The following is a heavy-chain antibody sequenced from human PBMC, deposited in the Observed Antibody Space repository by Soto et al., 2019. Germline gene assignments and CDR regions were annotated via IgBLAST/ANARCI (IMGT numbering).Heavy chain of an antibody. J-gene: IGHJ4*02. CDR1: GFTFSSYG. V-gene: IGHV3-30*18. CDR3: AKGLLRYGGNPTHFDY. D-gene: IGHD2-15*01. Sequence: QVQLVESGGGVVQPGRSLRLSCAASGFTFSSYGMHWVRQAPGKGLEWVAVISYDGSNKYYADSVKGRFTISRDNSKNTLYLQMNSLRAEDTAVYYCAKGLLRYGGNPTHFDYWGQGTLVTVSS. CDR2: ISYDGSNK.